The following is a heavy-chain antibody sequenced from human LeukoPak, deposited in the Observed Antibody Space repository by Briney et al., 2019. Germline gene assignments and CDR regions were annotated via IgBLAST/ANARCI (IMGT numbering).Heavy chain of an antibody. CDR1: GGSINNYY. J-gene: IGHJ2*01. CDR2: IYYRGST. Sequence: SETLSLTCTVSGGSINNYYWSWIRQPPGKGLEWIGYIYYRGSTNYNPSLKSRVTISVDTSKNQFSLKLSSVTAADTAVYYCARSHTSGWWYWYFDLWGRGTLVTVSS. V-gene: IGHV4-59*01. CDR3: ARSHTSGWWYWYFDL. D-gene: IGHD6-19*01.